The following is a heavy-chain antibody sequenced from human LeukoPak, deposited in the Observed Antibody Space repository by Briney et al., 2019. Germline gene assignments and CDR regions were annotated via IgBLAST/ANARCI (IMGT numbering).Heavy chain of an antibody. CDR1: GGSISSGGYY. V-gene: IGHV4-31*03. CDR3: ARDYYDSSGSIYNWFDP. CDR2: IYYSGST. D-gene: IGHD3-22*01. J-gene: IGHJ5*02. Sequence: PSETLPLTCTVSGGSISSGGYYWSWIRQRPGMGLEWLGYIYYSGSTYYNPSLKSRVSISLDTSKNQLSLKLSSVTAADTAVYYCARDYYDSSGSIYNWFDPWGQGTLVTVSS.